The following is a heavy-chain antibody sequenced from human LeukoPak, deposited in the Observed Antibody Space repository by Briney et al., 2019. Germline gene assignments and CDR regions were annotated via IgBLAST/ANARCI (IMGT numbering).Heavy chain of an antibody. J-gene: IGHJ5*02. D-gene: IGHD2-2*01. CDR1: GGSISSSSYY. CDR2: IYYSGST. CDR3: AGRVVPAALFDP. V-gene: IGHV4-39*01. Sequence: SETLSLTCTVSGGSISSSSYYWGWIRQPPGKGLEWIGSIYYSGSTHYNPSLKSRVTISVDTSKNQFSLKLSSVTAADTAVYYCAGRVVPAALFDPWGQGTLVTVSS.